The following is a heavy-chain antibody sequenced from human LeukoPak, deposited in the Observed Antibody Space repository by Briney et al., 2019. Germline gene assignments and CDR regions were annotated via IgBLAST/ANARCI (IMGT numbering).Heavy chain of an antibody. Sequence: ASVKDSCKASGYTFTSYYIHWVRQAPGQGLEGMGIINPSGGSTDYAQRIKGRVTMTRDTSTSTVHMELSSLEYEDTAVYYCARVGMAEAVDIWGQGTLVTVSS. V-gene: IGHV1-46*01. J-gene: IGHJ3*02. D-gene: IGHD1-26*01. CDR2: INPSGGST. CDR3: ARVGMAEAVDI. CDR1: GYTFTSYY.